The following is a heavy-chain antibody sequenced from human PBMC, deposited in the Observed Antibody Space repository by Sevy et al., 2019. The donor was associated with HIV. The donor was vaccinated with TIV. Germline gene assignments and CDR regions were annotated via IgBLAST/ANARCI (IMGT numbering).Heavy chain of an antibody. V-gene: IGHV3-53*01. CDR3: ARSSYGDFGDVAFDI. J-gene: IGHJ3*02. CDR2: IYSGGST. Sequence: GGSLRLSCAASGFTVSSNYMSWVRQAPGKGLEWVSVIYSGGSTYYADSVKGRFTISRDNSKNTLYLQMNSLRAEDTAVYYCARSSYGDFGDVAFDIWGQGTMVTVSS. D-gene: IGHD4-17*01. CDR1: GFTVSSNY.